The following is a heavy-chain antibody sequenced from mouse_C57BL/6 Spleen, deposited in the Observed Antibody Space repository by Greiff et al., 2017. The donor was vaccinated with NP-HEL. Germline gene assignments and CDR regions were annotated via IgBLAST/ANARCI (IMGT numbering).Heavy chain of an antibody. V-gene: IGHV1-82*01. D-gene: IGHD2-5*01. J-gene: IGHJ4*01. CDR3: ARSLYYSNYVYAMDY. CDR2: IYPGDGDT. CDR1: GYAFSSSW. Sequence: QVQLQQSGPELVKPGASVKISCKASGYAFSSSWMNWVKQRPGKGLEWIGRIYPGDGDTNYNGKFKGKATLTADKSSSTAYMQLSSLTSEDSAVYFCARSLYYSNYVYAMDYWGQGTSVTVSS.